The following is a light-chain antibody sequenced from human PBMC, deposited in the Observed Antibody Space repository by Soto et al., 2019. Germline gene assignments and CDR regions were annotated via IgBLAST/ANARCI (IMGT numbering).Light chain of an antibody. CDR1: SSTVGGFNV. CDR2: EGI. Sequence: QSALTQPASVSGSPGQSITISCTGTSSTVGGFNVVSWYQQHPGKAPKVIIYEGIKRPSGVPDRFSGSKSGNTASLTVSGLQADDEADYYCCSHAGSKNYYLFGPGTKLTVL. CDR3: CSHAGSKNYYL. V-gene: IGLV2-8*01. J-gene: IGLJ1*01.